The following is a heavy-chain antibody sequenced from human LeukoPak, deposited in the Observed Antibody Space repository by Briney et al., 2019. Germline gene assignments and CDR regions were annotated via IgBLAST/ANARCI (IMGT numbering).Heavy chain of an antibody. CDR1: YFTFTNTW. CDR3: TTGGSVIVAGTHAFDI. Sequence: PGGSLRLSCAASYFTFTNTWMNWVRQAPGKGLEWVGRIKSEIDGGTTDYAAPVQGRFTISRDDSQATLYLQMNRLKTEDTAVYYCTTGGSVIVAGTHAFDIWGQGTMVTVSS. CDR2: IKSEIDGGTT. J-gene: IGHJ3*02. D-gene: IGHD5-12*01. V-gene: IGHV3-15*07.